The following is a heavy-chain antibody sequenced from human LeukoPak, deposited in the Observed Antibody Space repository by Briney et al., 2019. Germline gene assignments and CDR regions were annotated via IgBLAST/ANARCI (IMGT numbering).Heavy chain of an antibody. Sequence: SVKVSCKASGGTFSSYAISWVRQAPGQGLEWMGGIIPIFGTANYAQKFQGRVTITTDESTSTAYMELSSLRSEDTAVYYCASAKYYYDSSGYYPFDYWGQGTLVTVST. V-gene: IGHV1-69*05. CDR3: ASAKYYYDSSGYYPFDY. J-gene: IGHJ4*02. CDR2: IIPIFGTA. CDR1: GGTFSSYA. D-gene: IGHD3-22*01.